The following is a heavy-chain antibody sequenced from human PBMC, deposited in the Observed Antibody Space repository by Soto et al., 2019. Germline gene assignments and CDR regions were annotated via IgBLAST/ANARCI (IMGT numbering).Heavy chain of an antibody. J-gene: IGHJ4*02. Sequence: SETLSLTCTVSGGSIGSYYWSWIRQPPGKGLEWIGYIYYSGSTNYNPSLKSRVTISVDTSKNQFSLKLSSVTAADTAVYYCARDLDPMVRGGFDYWGQGTLVTVSS. CDR2: IYYSGST. D-gene: IGHD3-10*01. CDR3: ARDLDPMVRGGFDY. CDR1: GGSIGSYY. V-gene: IGHV4-59*01.